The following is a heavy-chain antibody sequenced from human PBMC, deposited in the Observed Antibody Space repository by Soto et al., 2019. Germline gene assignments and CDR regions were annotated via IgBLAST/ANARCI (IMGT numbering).Heavy chain of an antibody. CDR2: ISGSGGST. CDR3: AKDRPNPVLRYFDWLYVGRYFDY. CDR1: GFTFSSYA. V-gene: IGHV3-23*01. D-gene: IGHD3-9*01. J-gene: IGHJ4*02. Sequence: EVQLLESGGGLVQPGGSLRLSCAASGFTFSSYAMSWVRQAPGKGLEWVSAISGSGGSTYYADSVKGRFTISRDNSKNTLYLQMNSLRAEDTAVYYCAKDRPNPVLRYFDWLYVGRYFDYWGQGTLVTVSS.